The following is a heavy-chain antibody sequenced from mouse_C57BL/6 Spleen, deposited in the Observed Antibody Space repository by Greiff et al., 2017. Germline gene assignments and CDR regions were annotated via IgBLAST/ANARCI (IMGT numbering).Heavy chain of an antibody. D-gene: IGHD1-1*01. V-gene: IGHV3-8*01. CDR3: ARCYGRSDRSYWYFGV. Sequence: VQLKESGPGLAKPSQTLSLTCSVTGYSITSDYWNWIRKFPGNKLEYMGYISYSGSTYYNPSLKSRISITRDTSKNQYYLQLTSVTTEDTATYYCARCYGRSDRSYWYFGVWGTGTTVTVAA. CDR1: GYSITSDY. J-gene: IGHJ1*03. CDR2: ISYSGST.